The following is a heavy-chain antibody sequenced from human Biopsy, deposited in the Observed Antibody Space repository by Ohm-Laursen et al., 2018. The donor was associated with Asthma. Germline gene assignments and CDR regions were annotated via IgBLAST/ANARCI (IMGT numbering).Heavy chain of an antibody. V-gene: IGHV3-53*01. CDR1: GFTVSRDY. CDR3: ARGDTGGWSQYYFDY. Sequence: SLRLSCAAAGFTVSRDYMFWVRQAPGKGLEWVSVIYSGGTSHTADSVRGRFTISRDYSKNTLYLQMHSLRAEDTAVYYCARGDTGGWSQYYFDYWGQGNLVIVSS. CDR2: IYSGGTS. J-gene: IGHJ4*02. D-gene: IGHD2-8*02.